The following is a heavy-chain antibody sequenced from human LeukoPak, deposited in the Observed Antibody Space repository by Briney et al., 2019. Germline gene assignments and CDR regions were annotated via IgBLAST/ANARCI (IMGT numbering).Heavy chain of an antibody. J-gene: IGHJ2*01. CDR1: GFTVSSNY. CDR3: ARGEVARSWGYFDL. V-gene: IGHV3-53*01. Sequence: GGSLRLSCAASGFTVSSNYMSWVRQAPGKGLEWVSVIYSGGSTYYADSVKGRFTISRDNAKNSLHLQMNSLRAEDTAVYYCARGEVARSWGYFDLWGRGTLVTVSS. D-gene: IGHD2-15*01. CDR2: IYSGGST.